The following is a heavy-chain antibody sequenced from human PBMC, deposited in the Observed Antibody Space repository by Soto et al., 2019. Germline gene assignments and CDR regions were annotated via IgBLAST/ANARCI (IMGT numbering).Heavy chain of an antibody. CDR3: ARDLVVVAATPLYYYMDV. Sequence: GGSLRLSCAASGFTFSSYSMNWVRQAPGKGLEWVSSISSSSSYIYYADSVKGRFTISRDNAKNSLYLQMNSLRAEDTAVYYCARDLVVVAATPLYYYMDVWGKGTTVTVSS. CDR1: GFTFSSYS. CDR2: ISSSSSYI. J-gene: IGHJ6*03. D-gene: IGHD2-15*01. V-gene: IGHV3-21*01.